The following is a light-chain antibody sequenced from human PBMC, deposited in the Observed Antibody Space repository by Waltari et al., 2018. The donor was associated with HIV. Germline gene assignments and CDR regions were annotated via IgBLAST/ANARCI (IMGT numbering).Light chain of an antibody. Sequence: DIHIRQSPSSLSASLGGSVTIACQASQDIENYLTCYQQKPGKSPKLLIYAASTLEVGVPSRFSGGGSGTDFNFTINNLQPDDFATYYCQQCKKLPLTFGGGTKVEMK. J-gene: IGKJ4*01. CDR3: QQCKKLPLT. V-gene: IGKV1-33*01. CDR2: AAS. CDR1: QDIENY.